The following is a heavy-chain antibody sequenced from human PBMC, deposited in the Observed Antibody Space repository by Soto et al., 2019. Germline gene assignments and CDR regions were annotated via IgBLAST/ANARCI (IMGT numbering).Heavy chain of an antibody. J-gene: IGHJ6*02. CDR3: ARESAATYYYYYYGMDV. D-gene: IGHD2-15*01. CDR2: INPSGGST. CDR1: GYTFTSYY. Sequence: GASVKVSCKASGYTFTSYYMHWVRHAPGQGLEWMGIINPSGGSTSYAQKFQGRVTMTRDTSTSTVYMELSSLRSEDTAVYYCARESAATYYYYYYGMDVWGQGTTVTVSS. V-gene: IGHV1-46*01.